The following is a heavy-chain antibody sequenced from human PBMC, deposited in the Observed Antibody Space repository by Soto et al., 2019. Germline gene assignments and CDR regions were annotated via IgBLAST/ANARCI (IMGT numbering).Heavy chain of an antibody. CDR2: INPSGGST. Sequence: ASVKVSCKASGYTFTSYYMHWVRQAPGQGLEWMGIINPSGGSTSYAQKFQGRVTMTRDTSTSTVYMGLSSLRSEDTAVYYCARVPAARYYFDYWGQGTLVTVSS. V-gene: IGHV1-46*03. D-gene: IGHD2-2*01. CDR1: GYTFTSYY. CDR3: ARVPAARYYFDY. J-gene: IGHJ4*02.